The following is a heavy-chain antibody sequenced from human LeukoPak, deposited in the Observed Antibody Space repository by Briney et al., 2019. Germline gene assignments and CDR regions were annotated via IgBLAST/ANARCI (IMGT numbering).Heavy chain of an antibody. J-gene: IGHJ4*02. CDR3: ARSDYSSGNYYWSLDY. D-gene: IGHD3-10*01. CDR2: IHHSGST. CDR1: GDSISSSSYS. Sequence: SETLSLTCTVSGDSISSSSYSWGWIRQPPGKGLEWIAEIHHSGSTNYNPSLKSRVTISIDTSKNQFSLKLSSVTAADTAVYYCARSDYSSGNYYWSLDYWGQGTLVTVSS. V-gene: IGHV4-39*07.